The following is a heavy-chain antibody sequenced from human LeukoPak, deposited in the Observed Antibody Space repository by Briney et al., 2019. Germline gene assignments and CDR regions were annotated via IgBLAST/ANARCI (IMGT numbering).Heavy chain of an antibody. CDR1: GYTFTSYG. CDR2: ISAYNGNT. Sequence: ASVKVSCKASGYTFTSYGISWVRQAPGQGLEWMGWISAYNGNTNYAHKLQGRVTMTTDTSTNIDYMELRSMRSDDTAVYYCARDIVVVPAAIRYYYYYYMDVWGKGTTVTVSS. V-gene: IGHV1-18*01. J-gene: IGHJ6*03. CDR3: ARDIVVVPAAIRYYYYYYMDV. D-gene: IGHD2-2*02.